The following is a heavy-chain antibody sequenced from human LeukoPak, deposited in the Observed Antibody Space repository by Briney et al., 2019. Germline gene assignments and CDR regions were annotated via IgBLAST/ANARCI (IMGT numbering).Heavy chain of an antibody. V-gene: IGHV1-8*02. CDR2: ISLNNGDT. CDR3: ARGRIGIA. D-gene: IGHD1-14*01. J-gene: IGHJ5*02. CDR1: GYTFTNFD. Sequence: ASVKVSCKASGYTFTNFDVNWVRQAAGQGLEWMGYISLNNGDTDSAQKFQGRITMTRDTSINTAYMELSSLRSDDSAMYYCARGRIGIAWGQGTLVTVSS.